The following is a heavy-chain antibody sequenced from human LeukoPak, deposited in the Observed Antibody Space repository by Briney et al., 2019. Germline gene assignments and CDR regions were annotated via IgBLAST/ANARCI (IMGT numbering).Heavy chain of an antibody. V-gene: IGHV3-48*01. CDR3: AGEIVSETTGFDY. J-gene: IGHJ4*02. D-gene: IGHD4-17*01. CDR1: GFTFSSYS. Sequence: GGSLRLSCAASGFTFSSYSMNWVRQAPGKGLEWVSYISSSSSTIYYADSVKGRFTISRDNAKNSLYLQMNSLRAEDTAVYYCAGEIVSETTGFDYWGQGTLVTVSS. CDR2: ISSSSSTI.